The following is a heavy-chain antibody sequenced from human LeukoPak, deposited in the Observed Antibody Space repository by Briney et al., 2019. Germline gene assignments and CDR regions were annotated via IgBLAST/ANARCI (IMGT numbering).Heavy chain of an antibody. CDR3: AREGPVAGNFDY. Sequence: PGGSLRLSCAASGFTFITCAMHWVRQAPGKGLEWVAVISYHGSNKDYADSVKGRFTISRDNSKNTLYLEMSSLRAEDTAVYYCAREGPVAGNFDYWGQGTLVTVSS. D-gene: IGHD6-19*01. J-gene: IGHJ4*02. CDR2: ISYHGSNK. CDR1: GFTFITCA. V-gene: IGHV3-30-3*01.